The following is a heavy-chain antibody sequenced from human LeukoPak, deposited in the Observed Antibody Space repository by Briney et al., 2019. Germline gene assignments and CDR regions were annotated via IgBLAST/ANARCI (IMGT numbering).Heavy chain of an antibody. CDR2: INPSGGST. J-gene: IGHJ6*03. V-gene: IGHV1-46*01. Sequence: ASVKVSCKASGYTFTSYYMHWVRQAPGQGLEWMGIINPSGGSTSYAQKFQGRVTMTRDMSTSTVYMELSSLRSEDTAVYYCARDHYFNYYYYYYMDVWGKGTTVTVSS. D-gene: IGHD2/OR15-2a*01. CDR3: ARDHYFNYYYYYYMDV. CDR1: GYTFTSYY.